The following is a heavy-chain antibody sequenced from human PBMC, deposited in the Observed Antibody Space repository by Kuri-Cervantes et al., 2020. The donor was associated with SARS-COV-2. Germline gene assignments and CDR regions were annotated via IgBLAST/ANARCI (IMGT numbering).Heavy chain of an antibody. J-gene: IGHJ4*02. CDR1: GFTFDDYG. D-gene: IGHD6-19*01. V-gene: IGHV3-20*04. CDR2: INWNGGST. CDR3: ARGGSSGWSFDY. Sequence: GGSLRLSCAASGFTFDDYGMSWVRQAPGRGLEWVSGINWNGGSTGYADSVKGRFTISRDNAKNSLYLQMNSLRAGDTAVYYCARGGSSGWSFDYWGQGTLVTVSS.